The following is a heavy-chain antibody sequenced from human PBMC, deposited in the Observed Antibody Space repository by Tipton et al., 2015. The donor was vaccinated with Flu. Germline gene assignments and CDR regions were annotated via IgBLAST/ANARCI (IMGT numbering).Heavy chain of an antibody. CDR3: ARGRAVDY. V-gene: IGHV4-59*01. CDR2: LYHGGST. J-gene: IGHJ4*02. CDR1: GGSISSYY. Sequence: TLSLTCSVSGGSISSYYWSWIRRPPGKGLEWIGYLYHGGSTNYNPSLKSRVTISEDTSKNQFSLNLRSVTAADTAVYYCARGRAVDYWGQGILVTVSS.